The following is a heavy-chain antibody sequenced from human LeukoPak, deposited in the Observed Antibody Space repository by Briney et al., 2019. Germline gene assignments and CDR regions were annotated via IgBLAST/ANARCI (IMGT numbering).Heavy chain of an antibody. D-gene: IGHD4-11*01. CDR1: GFTFSAYA. CDR3: ARDPLVDTVTTLWWYFDL. Sequence: AGGSLRLSCEASGFTFSAYAMTWVRQAPGKGLEWVSSIGSDNKPHYSESVKGRFAISRDNSKSMLFLQLDSLRAEDTAVYYCARDPLVDTVTTLWWYFDLWGRGTLVTVSS. V-gene: IGHV3-23*01. J-gene: IGHJ2*01. CDR2: IGSDNKP.